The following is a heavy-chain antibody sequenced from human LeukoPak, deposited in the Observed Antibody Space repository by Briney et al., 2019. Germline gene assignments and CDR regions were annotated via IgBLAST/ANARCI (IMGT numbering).Heavy chain of an antibody. CDR1: GGAISSRSYY. CDR3: ARRAIVADY. CDR2: IYYSGST. V-gene: IGHV4-39*07. D-gene: IGHD5-12*01. J-gene: IGHJ4*02. Sequence: SETLSLTRTVSGGAISSRSYYWGWIRQPPGKGLEWIGSIYYSGSTNYNPSLKSRVTISVDTSKNQFSLKLSSVTAADTAVYYCARRAIVADYWGQGTLVTVSS.